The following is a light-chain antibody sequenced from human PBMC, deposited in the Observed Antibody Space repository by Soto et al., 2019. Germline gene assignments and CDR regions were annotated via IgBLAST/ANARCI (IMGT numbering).Light chain of an antibody. V-gene: IGKV3-11*01. J-gene: IGKJ3*01. CDR2: DAS. CDR3: QQRSNWPPGVT. Sequence: EIVLTQSPATLSLSPGERATLSCRASQSVSSYLAWYQQKPGQAPRLLIYDASNRATGIPARFSGSGSGTDFTLPISSLEPEDFAVYYCQQRSNWPPGVTFGPGTKVDIK. CDR1: QSVSSY.